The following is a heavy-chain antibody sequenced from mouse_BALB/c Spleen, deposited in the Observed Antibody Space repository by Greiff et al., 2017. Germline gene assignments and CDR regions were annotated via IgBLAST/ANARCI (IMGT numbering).Heavy chain of an antibody. V-gene: IGHV2-2*02. CDR3: ARGDGYDGVAY. CDR1: GFSLTSYG. Sequence: VQLQQSGPGLVQPSQSLSITCTVSGFSLTSYGVHWVRQSPGKGLEWLGVIWSGGSTDYNAAFISRLSISKDNSKSQVFFKMNSLQANDTAIYYCARGDGYDGVAYWGQGTLVTVSA. J-gene: IGHJ3*01. D-gene: IGHD2-2*01. CDR2: IWSGGST.